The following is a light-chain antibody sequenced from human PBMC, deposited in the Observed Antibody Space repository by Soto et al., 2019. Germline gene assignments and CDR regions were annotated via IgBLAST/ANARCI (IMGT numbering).Light chain of an antibody. V-gene: IGKV1-33*01. CDR1: QDISNY. CDR3: QQYDKLLFT. J-gene: IGKJ3*01. Sequence: DIQMTQSPSSLSASVGDRVTITCQASQDISNYLKWYQQKPGKAPKLLIYDACNLETGVPSRFSGSGSGTDFTLTISSLQPEDIATYYCQQYDKLLFTFGPGTKVDIK. CDR2: DAC.